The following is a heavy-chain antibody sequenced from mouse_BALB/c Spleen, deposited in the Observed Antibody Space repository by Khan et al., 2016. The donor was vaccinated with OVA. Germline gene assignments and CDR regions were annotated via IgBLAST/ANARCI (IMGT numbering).Heavy chain of an antibody. CDR2: INPTSGYT. CDR1: GYTFTTYW. CDR3: TRDRIDY. Sequence: VQLVESGAELAKPGASVKMSCKASGYTFTTYWMRWVKQRPGQGLEWIGYINPTSGYTDYNEKFKDRATLSADKSSSTAYMQLSSLTSEDSAVYYCTRDRIDYWGQGTTLTVSS. J-gene: IGHJ2*01. V-gene: IGHV1-7*01.